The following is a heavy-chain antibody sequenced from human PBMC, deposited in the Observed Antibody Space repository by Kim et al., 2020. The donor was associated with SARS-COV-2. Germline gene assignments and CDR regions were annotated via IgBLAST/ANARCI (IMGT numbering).Heavy chain of an antibody. CDR3: TRALPSYGDYNAFDI. J-gene: IGHJ3*02. D-gene: IGHD4-17*01. CDR1: GFTFGDYA. V-gene: IGHV3-49*03. Sequence: GGSLRLSCTASGFTFGDYAMSWFRQAPGKGLEWVGFIRSKAYGGTTEYAASVKGRFTISRDDSKSIAYLQMNSLKTEDTAVYYCTRALPSYGDYNAFDIWGQGTMVTVSS. CDR2: IRSKAYGGTT.